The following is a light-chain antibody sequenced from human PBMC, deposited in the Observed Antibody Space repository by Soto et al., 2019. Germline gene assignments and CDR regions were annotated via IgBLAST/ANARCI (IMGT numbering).Light chain of an antibody. CDR2: KAS. Sequence: DIQMTQSPSTLSASIGDRVTITCRASQSISSWLAWYQQKPGKAPKLLIYKASILESGVPSRFSGSGSGTEFSLNTSSLQPDDFATYYCEQYNTYWTFGQGTKVEIK. CDR1: QSISSW. CDR3: EQYNTYWT. J-gene: IGKJ1*01. V-gene: IGKV1-5*03.